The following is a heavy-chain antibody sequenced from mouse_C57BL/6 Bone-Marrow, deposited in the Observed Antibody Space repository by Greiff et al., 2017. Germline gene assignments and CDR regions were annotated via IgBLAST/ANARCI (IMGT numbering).Heavy chain of an antibody. D-gene: IGHD3-2*02. CDR3: ASTAQEGFAY. CDR2: IYPRSGNT. V-gene: IGHV1-81*01. CDR1: GYTFTSYG. J-gene: IGHJ3*01. Sequence: QVQLKESGAELARPGASVKLSCKASGYTFTSYGISWVKQRTGQGLEWIGEIYPRSGNTYYNEKFKGKATRTADKSSSTAYMELRSLTSEDSAVYFCASTAQEGFAYWGQGTLVTVSA.